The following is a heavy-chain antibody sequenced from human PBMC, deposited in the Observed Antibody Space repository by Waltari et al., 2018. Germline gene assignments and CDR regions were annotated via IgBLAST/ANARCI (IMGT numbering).Heavy chain of an antibody. D-gene: IGHD3-22*01. V-gene: IGHV3-21*02. J-gene: IGHJ4*02. CDR1: ALTFNSVS. CDR2: IASGSDYI. CDR3: VKGGYIISDY. Sequence: EVQLVESGGGRVKPGGSLTLSCEASALTFNSVSMTWVRQAPGKGLEWLSTIASGSDYIFYAVSVRGRFTISRDNARSTVNLRMNSLRTEDTAVYYCVKGGYIISDYWGQGIQVIVSS.